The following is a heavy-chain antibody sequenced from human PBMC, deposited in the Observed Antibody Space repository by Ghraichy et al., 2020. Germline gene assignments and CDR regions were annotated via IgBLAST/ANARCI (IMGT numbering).Heavy chain of an antibody. CDR3: ARGSDFYDATPPGPDY. CDR2: ISSSSTTT. V-gene: IGHV3-48*02. Sequence: LSLTCAASGFTFSYYSMHWVRQAPGKGPECVSYISSSSTTTYYADSVEGRFTISRDNAKSSLYLQMNSLRDEDTAFYYCARGSDFYDATPPGPDYWGQGTLFTVSS. CDR1: GFTFSYYS. D-gene: IGHD2-15*01. J-gene: IGHJ4*02.